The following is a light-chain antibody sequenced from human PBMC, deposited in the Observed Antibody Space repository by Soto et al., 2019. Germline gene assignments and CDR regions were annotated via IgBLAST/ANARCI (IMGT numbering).Light chain of an antibody. Sequence: QSARALPASVSRSPGQSITISSTGTSSDVGSYNVVSWYQQHPGKAPKFMIYEDNKRPSGVSNRFSVSKSGYTASLTISGLQAEDEADYYCCSYARTSTYVFGSGTKVTVL. CDR1: SSDVGSYNV. V-gene: IGLV2-23*01. CDR2: EDN. CDR3: CSYARTSTYV. J-gene: IGLJ1*01.